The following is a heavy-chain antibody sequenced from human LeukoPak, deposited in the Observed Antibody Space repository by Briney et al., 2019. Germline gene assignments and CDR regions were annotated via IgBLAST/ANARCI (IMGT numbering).Heavy chain of an antibody. CDR1: GYTFTNYH. CDR3: ARDRGVPGPGNALDI. V-gene: IGHV1-2*06. J-gene: IGHJ3*02. Sequence: ASVKLSCKASGYTFTNYHMHWVRQAPGQGLEWLGLVKPKSGDSDFVQKFRGRVTVTTDVSTTTIHMELSNLRSDDTAVYYCARDRGVPGPGNALDIWGQGTMVTVSS. D-gene: IGHD2-8*01. CDR2: VKPKSGDS.